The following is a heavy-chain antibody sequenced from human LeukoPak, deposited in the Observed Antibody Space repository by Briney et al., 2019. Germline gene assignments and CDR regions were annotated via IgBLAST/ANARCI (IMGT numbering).Heavy chain of an antibody. Sequence: GRSLRLSCAASGFTFTSYVMHWVRQAPGKGLEWVAFISQDGSEKNYADSVKGRFTISGDNSKDTLYLQMDSLRAEDTAVYYCAREGGFGSSAYYGFDYWGQGTLVTVSS. CDR2: ISQDGSEK. CDR1: GFTFTSYV. V-gene: IGHV3-30*01. J-gene: IGHJ4*02. CDR3: AREGGFGSSAYYGFDY. D-gene: IGHD3-22*01.